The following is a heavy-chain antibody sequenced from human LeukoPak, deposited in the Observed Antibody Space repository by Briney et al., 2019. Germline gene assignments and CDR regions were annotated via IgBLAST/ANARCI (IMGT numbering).Heavy chain of an antibody. V-gene: IGHV3-23*01. Sequence: PGGSLRLSCAASGFTFNNYAMSWVRQAPGRGLEWVSVISGSGGSTYYADSVKGRFTISSDNSQNTLYLQMNSLRAEDTAVYYCTTGLTMVRGLMSYSDYWGQGTLVTVSS. CDR3: TTGLTMVRGLMSYSDY. CDR1: GFTFNNYA. J-gene: IGHJ4*02. D-gene: IGHD3-10*01. CDR2: ISGSGGST.